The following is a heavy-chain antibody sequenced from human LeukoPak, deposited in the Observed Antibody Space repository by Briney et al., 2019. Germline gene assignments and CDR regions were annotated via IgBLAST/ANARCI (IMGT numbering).Heavy chain of an antibody. Sequence: PSETLPLTCAVYGGSFSGYYWSWIRQPPGKGLEWIGEINHSGSTNYNPSLKSRVTISVDTSKNQFSLKLSSVTAADTAVYYCARGNYYDSSGYYSPLWYWGQGTLVTVSS. CDR1: GGSFSGYY. CDR3: ARGNYYDSSGYYSPLWY. CDR2: INHSGST. D-gene: IGHD3-22*01. J-gene: IGHJ4*02. V-gene: IGHV4-34*01.